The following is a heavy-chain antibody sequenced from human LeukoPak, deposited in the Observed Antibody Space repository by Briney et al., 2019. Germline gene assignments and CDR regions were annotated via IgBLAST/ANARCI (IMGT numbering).Heavy chain of an antibody. CDR1: GFALKTYS. CDR3: ARDRGYYFDY. Sequence: GGSLRLSCAASGFALKTYSMNWVRQTPGKGLEWISFISSSSSTIYYADSVKGRFTISRDNAKDSLFLQMKSLRDEDTAVYYCARDRGYYFDYWGQGTLVTVSS. J-gene: IGHJ4*02. CDR2: ISSSSSTI. V-gene: IGHV3-48*02.